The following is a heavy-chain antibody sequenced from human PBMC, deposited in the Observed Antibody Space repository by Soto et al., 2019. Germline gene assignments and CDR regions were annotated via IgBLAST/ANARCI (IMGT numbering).Heavy chain of an antibody. D-gene: IGHD6-19*01. CDR2: FNVYNGNT. Sequence: AASVKVSFTASGYTFTSYGISWVRQAPGQGLEWMGWFNVYNGNTNYAQKFQGRVTMTTDTSTSTAYMELMSLRSDDTAVYYCARGYSSGSFTYWGQGTLVTVSS. V-gene: IGHV1-18*01. CDR3: ARGYSSGSFTY. J-gene: IGHJ4*02. CDR1: GYTFTSYG.